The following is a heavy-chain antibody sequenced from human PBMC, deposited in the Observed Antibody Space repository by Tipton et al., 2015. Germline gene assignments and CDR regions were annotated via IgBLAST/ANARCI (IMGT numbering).Heavy chain of an antibody. CDR2: ISYDGSKK. CDR1: GFTISSYA. J-gene: IGHJ4*02. V-gene: IGHV3-30*03. CDR3: ARHVSSSLDY. D-gene: IGHD6-13*01. Sequence: SLRLSCSASGFTISSYAMHWVRQAPGKGLEWVAVISYDGSKKYYGDFVKGRFTISRDNKKKSLYLQMNSLTTEDTALYYCARHVSSSLDYWGQGTLVTVSS.